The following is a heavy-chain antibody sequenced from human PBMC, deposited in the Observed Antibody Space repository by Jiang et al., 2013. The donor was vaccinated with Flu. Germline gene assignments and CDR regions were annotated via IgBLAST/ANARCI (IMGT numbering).Heavy chain of an antibody. Sequence: GSGLVKPSETLTLTCSVSGGSISGYYWSWIRQPPGKGLEWIGYIYASGRSNYNPSLKSRVTISVDTSKNQVSLKLSSVTAADTAVYHCARARFQGYSSSRSVTTAKFYFDYWGQGTLVTVSS. J-gene: IGHJ4*02. D-gene: IGHD6-13*01. CDR2: IYASGRS. V-gene: IGHV4-4*09. CDR1: GGSISGYY. CDR3: ARARFQGYSSSRSVTTAKFYFDY.